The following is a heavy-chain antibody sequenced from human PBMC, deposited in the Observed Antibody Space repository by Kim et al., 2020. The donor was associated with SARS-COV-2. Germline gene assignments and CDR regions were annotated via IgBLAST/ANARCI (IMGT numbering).Heavy chain of an antibody. Sequence: SETLSLTCIVSGGSISSSSYYWGWIRQPPGKGLEWIGSIHYSGSTYYNPSFKSRVTISTDTSKNQFSLKLNSVTAADTALYYCARHKRVVPAVIDYWGQGTLVTISS. D-gene: IGHD2-2*01. CDR1: GGSISSSSYY. V-gene: IGHV4-39*01. CDR2: IHYSGST. CDR3: ARHKRVVPAVIDY. J-gene: IGHJ4*02.